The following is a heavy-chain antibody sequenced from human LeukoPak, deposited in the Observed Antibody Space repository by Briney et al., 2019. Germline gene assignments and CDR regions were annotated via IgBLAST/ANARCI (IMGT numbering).Heavy chain of an antibody. CDR3: AKPYDILTGYPTPNFDY. Sequence: PGGSLRLSCAASGFTFSSYGMHWVRQAPGKWLEWVAVISYDGSNKYYADSVKGRFTISRDNSKNTLYLQMNSLRAEDTAVYYYAKPYDILTGYPTPNFDYWGQGTLVTVSS. CDR1: GFTFSSYG. J-gene: IGHJ4*02. D-gene: IGHD3-9*01. V-gene: IGHV3-30*18. CDR2: ISYDGSNK.